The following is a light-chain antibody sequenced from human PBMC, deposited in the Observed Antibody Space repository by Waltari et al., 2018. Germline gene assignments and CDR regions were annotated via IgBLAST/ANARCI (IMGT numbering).Light chain of an antibody. V-gene: IGLV2-14*01. Sequence: QSALTQPASVSGSPGQSITISCTGTSSDVGGYNYVSWYQHHPGKAPKLMIYEITKRHSGLSNRFAGSKSGNTASLTISGLQAEDEADYYCTSYSSSSTLLFGGGTKLTVL. CDR3: TSYSSSSTLL. J-gene: IGLJ2*01. CDR1: SSDVGGYNY. CDR2: EIT.